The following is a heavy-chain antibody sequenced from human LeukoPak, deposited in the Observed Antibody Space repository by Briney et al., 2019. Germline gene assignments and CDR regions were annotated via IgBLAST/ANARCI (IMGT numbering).Heavy chain of an antibody. J-gene: IGHJ4*02. D-gene: IGHD5-12*01. CDR1: GFTFSTKS. CDR2: ITADSGTT. CDR3: ARDMSGSDSH. Sequence: GGSLRLSCVVSGFTFSTKSMNWVRQAPGKGLEWVSYITADSGTTYYADSVKGRFTISRDNAKNSLYLQMNSLRDEDTAVYYCARDMSGSDSHWGQGTLVTVSS. V-gene: IGHV3-48*02.